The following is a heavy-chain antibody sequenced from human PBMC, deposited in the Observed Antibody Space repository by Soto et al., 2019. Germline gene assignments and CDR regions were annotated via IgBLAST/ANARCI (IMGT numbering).Heavy chain of an antibody. CDR2: IYWDDDK. Sequence: QITLKESGPTLVKPTQTLTLTCTFPGFSFSSIGEGVGWIRQPPGKALEWLALIYWDDDKRYSPSLKSRPTITKATSENQVVHTMTNMDPVDTAAYYCVQSRCGGDCLQSYSSHSYYGLDVWGQGTTVTVSS. V-gene: IGHV2-5*02. D-gene: IGHD2-21*02. CDR1: GFSFSSIGEG. CDR3: VQSRCGGDCLQSYSSHSYYGLDV. J-gene: IGHJ6*02.